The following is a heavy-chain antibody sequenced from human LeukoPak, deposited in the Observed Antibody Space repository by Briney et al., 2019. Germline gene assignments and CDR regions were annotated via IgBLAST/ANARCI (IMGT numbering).Heavy chain of an antibody. Sequence: GGSLRLSCAASGFSFSGYSMNWVRQAPGKGLEWVANIKQDGSEKYYVDSVKGRFTISRDNAKNSLYLQMNSLRAEDTAVYYCAREGFWGQGTLVTVSS. CDR3: AREGF. V-gene: IGHV3-7*01. CDR1: GFSFSGYS. CDR2: IKQDGSEK. J-gene: IGHJ4*02.